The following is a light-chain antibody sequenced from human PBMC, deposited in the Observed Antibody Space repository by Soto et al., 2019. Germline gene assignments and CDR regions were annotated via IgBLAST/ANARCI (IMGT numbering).Light chain of an antibody. CDR2: AAN. V-gene: IGKV1-39*01. Sequence: DIQMTQSPSSVSASVGDRVTITCRASQSISTYLTWLQQKPGKAPRVRIYAANSLQSEVPLRFSGSGSGTDFTLTISSLQPEDVATYVCQQSYTVVPAFGGGTRV. CDR3: QQSYTVVPA. J-gene: IGKJ4*01. CDR1: QSISTY.